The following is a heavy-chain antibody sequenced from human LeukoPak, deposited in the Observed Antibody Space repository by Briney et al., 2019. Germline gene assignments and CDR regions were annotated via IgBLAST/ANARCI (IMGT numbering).Heavy chain of an antibody. CDR1: GGTFSSYA. Sequence: ASVKVSCKASGGTFSSYAISWVRQAPGQGLEWVGGIIPILGTANYAQKFQGRVTITADESTSTAYMELSSLRSEDTAVYYCARGRGEYYFDYWGQGTLVTVSS. J-gene: IGHJ4*02. CDR3: ARGRGEYYFDY. V-gene: IGHV1-69*13. D-gene: IGHD3-16*01. CDR2: IIPILGTA.